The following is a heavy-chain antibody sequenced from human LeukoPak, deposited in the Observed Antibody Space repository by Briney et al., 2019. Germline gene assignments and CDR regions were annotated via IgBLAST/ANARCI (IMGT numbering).Heavy chain of an antibody. Sequence: GGSLRLSCAASGFNFDDYVMSWVRQAPGKGLEWVSGINWNGGSRGYADSVKGRFTISRDNAKNSLYLQMNNLRAEDTAVYYCARARKTKYYYDGSGYPLDAFDIWGQGTMVTVSS. CDR1: GFNFDDYV. CDR3: ARARKTKYYYDGSGYPLDAFDI. J-gene: IGHJ3*02. V-gene: IGHV3-20*04. CDR2: INWNGGSR. D-gene: IGHD3-22*01.